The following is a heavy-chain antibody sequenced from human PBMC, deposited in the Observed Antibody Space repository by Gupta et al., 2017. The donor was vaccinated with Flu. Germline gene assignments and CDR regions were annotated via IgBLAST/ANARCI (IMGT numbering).Heavy chain of an antibody. CDR3: ARDVGSGDYDS. CDR1: GFTLRDYW. Sequence: EVQLVESGGGLVQPGGSLRLSCGASGFTLRDYWLSWVRQAPGKGPELVANINRDGSVINYMDFVRGRFTISRDNAKNAVYFQMNSLRVDDTAVYDCARDVGSGDYDSWGQGTLVTVSS. J-gene: IGHJ5*01. D-gene: IGHD4-17*01. V-gene: IGHV3-7*01. CDR2: INRDGSVI.